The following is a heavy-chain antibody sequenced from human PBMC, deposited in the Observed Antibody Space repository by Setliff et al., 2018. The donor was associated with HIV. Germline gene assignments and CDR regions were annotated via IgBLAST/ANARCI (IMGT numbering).Heavy chain of an antibody. D-gene: IGHD4-4*01. CDR1: GGPSTDHY. J-gene: IGHJ4*02. CDR3: AAFFVTPMTTQDF. CDR2: IHHTGYI. Sequence: ASETLSLTCAVYGGPSTDHYRNWIRQSPGMGLEWIAEIHHTGYINYNPSLRSRVSVSRDMSSNQFSLRLSSVTAADAAVYYCAAFFVTPMTTQDFWGQGTLVTVSS. V-gene: IGHV4-34*01.